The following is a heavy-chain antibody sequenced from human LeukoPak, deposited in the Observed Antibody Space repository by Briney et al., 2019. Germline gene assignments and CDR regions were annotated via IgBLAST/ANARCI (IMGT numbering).Heavy chain of an antibody. CDR1: GFTFTNYW. D-gene: IGHD3-10*01. CDR3: ARDYPYYGYNYFDY. CDR2: MKQDGREK. Sequence: PGGSLRLSCVASGFTFTNYWMTWVRQAPGKGLEWVANMKQDGREKYYVDSVKGRFTISRDNAKNSLYLQMNSLRAEDTAVYYCARDYPYYGYNYFDYWGQGTLVTVSS. J-gene: IGHJ4*02. V-gene: IGHV3-7*01.